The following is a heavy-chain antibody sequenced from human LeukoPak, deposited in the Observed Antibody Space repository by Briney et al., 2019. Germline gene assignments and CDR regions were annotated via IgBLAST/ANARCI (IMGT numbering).Heavy chain of an antibody. Sequence: GGSLRLSCAASGFTFSSYSMNWVRQAPGKGLEWVSSISSSSSYIHYADSVKGRITISRDNDKNSLYLQMNSLRAEDTALYYCAKGYRKGRWLPLDYWGQGTLVTVSS. CDR1: GFTFSSYS. CDR3: AKGYRKGRWLPLDY. V-gene: IGHV3-21*04. D-gene: IGHD5-24*01. J-gene: IGHJ4*02. CDR2: ISSSSSYI.